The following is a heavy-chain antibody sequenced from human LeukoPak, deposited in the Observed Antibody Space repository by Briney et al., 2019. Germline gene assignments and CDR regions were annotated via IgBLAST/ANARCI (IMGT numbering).Heavy chain of an antibody. J-gene: IGHJ5*02. CDR1: GYPFVGYY. CDR2: INPNSGGT. Sequence: ASVKVSCKASGYPFVGYYIHWVRQAPGQGLEWMGWINPNSGGTNYAPKFQGRVTMTRDTSISTAYMEMTRLTYDDTAVYYCARAYRKWFDPWGQGTLVTVSS. V-gene: IGHV1-2*02. CDR3: ARAYRKWFDP.